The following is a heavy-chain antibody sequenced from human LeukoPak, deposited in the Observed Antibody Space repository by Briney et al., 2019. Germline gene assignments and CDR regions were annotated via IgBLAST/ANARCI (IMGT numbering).Heavy chain of an antibody. CDR2: ISAYNGNT. D-gene: IGHD2-15*01. Sequence: ASVKVSCKASGYTFTSYGISWVRQAPGQGLEWMGWISAYNGNTNYAQKLQGRVTMTTGTSTSTAYMELRSLRSDDTAAYYCVWQIHYSAVPGFDYWGQGTLVTVSS. V-gene: IGHV1-18*01. CDR1: GYTFTSYG. J-gene: IGHJ4*02. CDR3: VWQIHYSAVPGFDY.